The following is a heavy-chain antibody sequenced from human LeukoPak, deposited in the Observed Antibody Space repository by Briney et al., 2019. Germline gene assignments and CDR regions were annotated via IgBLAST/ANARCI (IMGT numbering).Heavy chain of an antibody. V-gene: IGHV1-2*02. Sequence: ASVKVSCKASGYTFTGYYMHWVRQAPGQGLEWMGWINPNSGGTNYAQKFQGRVTMTRDTSKNQFSLKLSSVTAADTAVYYCASRDYDSIDAFDIWGQGTMVTVSS. CDR3: ASRDYDSIDAFDI. J-gene: IGHJ3*02. CDR1: GYTFTGYY. D-gene: IGHD3-22*01. CDR2: INPNSGGT.